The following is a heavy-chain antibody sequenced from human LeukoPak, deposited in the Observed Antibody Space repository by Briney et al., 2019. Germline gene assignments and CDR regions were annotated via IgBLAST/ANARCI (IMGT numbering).Heavy chain of an antibody. CDR2: ISSNGGGT. CDR1: GFTFSSFA. CDR3: ARQVAAAAYFDY. Sequence: GGSLRLSCAASGFTFSSFAVHCVRQAPGKGLEYVSAISSNGGGTYYANSVKGRFTISRDNSKNTLYLQMGSLRAEDMAVCYCARQVAAAAYFDYWGQGTLVTVSS. J-gene: IGHJ4*02. D-gene: IGHD6-13*01. V-gene: IGHV3-64*01.